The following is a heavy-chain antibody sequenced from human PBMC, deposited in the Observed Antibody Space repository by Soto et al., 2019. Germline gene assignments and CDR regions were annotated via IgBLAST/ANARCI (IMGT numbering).Heavy chain of an antibody. V-gene: IGHV4-31*03. J-gene: IGHJ4*02. CDR1: GGSISSGGYY. Sequence: SETLSLTCTVSGGSISSGGYYWSRIRQHPGKGLEWIGYIYYSGSTYYNPSLKSRVTISVDTSKNQFSLKLSSVTAADTAVYYCARVPFIGPSGKFDYWGQGTLVTVSS. D-gene: IGHD3-3*01. CDR2: IYYSGST. CDR3: ARVPFIGPSGKFDY.